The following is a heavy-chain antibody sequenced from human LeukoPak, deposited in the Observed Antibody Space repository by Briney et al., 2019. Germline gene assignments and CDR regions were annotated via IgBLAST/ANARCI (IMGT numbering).Heavy chain of an antibody. D-gene: IGHD2-2*01. V-gene: IGHV4-34*01. CDR3: ARGPGVVPAAMDYWFDP. CDR2: INHSGST. CDR1: SGSFSGYY. Sequence: SSETLSLTRAVYSGSFSGYYWSWIRQPPGKGLEWIGEINHSGSTNYNPSLKSRVTISVDTSKNQFSLKLSSVTAADTAVYYCARGPGVVPAAMDYWFDPWGQGTLVTVSS. J-gene: IGHJ5*02.